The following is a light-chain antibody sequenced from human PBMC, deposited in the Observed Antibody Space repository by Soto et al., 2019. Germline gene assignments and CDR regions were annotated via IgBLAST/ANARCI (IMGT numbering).Light chain of an antibody. CDR3: QQHNSYPLT. V-gene: IGKV1-16*01. CDR1: QDISNY. Sequence: DIQMTQSPSSLSASVGDRVTITCRASQDISNYLAWFQQRPGKDPKSLIFAASGLQSGVPSRFSGRGYGTDVTLTISSLQPEDIAAYYCQQHNSYPLTFGGGTDVEIK. CDR2: AAS. J-gene: IGKJ4*01.